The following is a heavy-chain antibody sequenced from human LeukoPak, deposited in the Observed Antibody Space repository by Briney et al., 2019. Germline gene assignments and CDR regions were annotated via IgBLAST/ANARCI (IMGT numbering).Heavy chain of an antibody. CDR2: TYYRSKWYN. D-gene: IGHD3-16*01. J-gene: IGHJ5*02. CDR1: GDSVSSNSAA. V-gene: IGHV6-1*01. CDR3: ARAKRWGIDNWFDP. Sequence: SQTLSLTCAISGDSVSSNSAAWNWIRQSPSRGLEWLGRTYYRSKWYNDYAVSVKSRITINPDTSKNQFSLKLSSVTAADTAVYYCARAKRWGIDNWFDPWGQGTLVTVSS.